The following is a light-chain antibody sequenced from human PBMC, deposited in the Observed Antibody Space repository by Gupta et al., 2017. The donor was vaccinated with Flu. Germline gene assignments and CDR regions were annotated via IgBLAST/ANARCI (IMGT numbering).Light chain of an antibody. CDR2: RVS. CDR3: MQGTYWPT. J-gene: IGKJ1*01. V-gene: IGKV2-30*02. CDR1: QSLVHRNGNIY. Sequence: DVVLTPSPLALPVTLGQPASISCRSSQSLVHRNGNIYLTWFQQRPGQSPRRLIYRVSNRDSGVPDRFSGSGSGTDFTLKISRVEAEDVGVYYCMQGTYWPTFGQGTKVEIK.